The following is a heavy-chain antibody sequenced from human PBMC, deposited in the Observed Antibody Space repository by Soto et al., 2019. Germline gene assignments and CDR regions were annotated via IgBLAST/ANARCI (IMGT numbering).Heavy chain of an antibody. CDR2: IYNDGTT. Sequence: GGSLRLSCVASVLPFPCSDMPWFPRAPGKGLEWASVIYNDGTTYYSQSVEGRFTISRDTSKNTLYLQMDRLRDEDTAVYYCVRPLPSGQTHARDVWGQGTTVTVSS. J-gene: IGHJ6*02. CDR1: VLPFPCSD. V-gene: IGHV3-53*01. CDR3: VRPLPSGQTHARDV. D-gene: IGHD3-10*01.